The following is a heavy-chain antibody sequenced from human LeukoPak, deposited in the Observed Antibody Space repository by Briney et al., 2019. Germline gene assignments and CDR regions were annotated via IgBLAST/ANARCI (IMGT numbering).Heavy chain of an antibody. CDR1: GFTFSNYG. CDR3: ARVPAGVIGMKDAFDI. V-gene: IGHV3-21*01. J-gene: IGHJ3*02. CDR2: ISSSGGST. Sequence: GGTLRLSCAASGFTFSNYGMSWVRQAPGKGLEWVSGISSSGGSTYYADSVKGRFTISRHNAKNSLYLQMNSLRAEDTAVYYCARVPAGVIGMKDAFDIWGQGTMVTVSS. D-gene: IGHD3-16*02.